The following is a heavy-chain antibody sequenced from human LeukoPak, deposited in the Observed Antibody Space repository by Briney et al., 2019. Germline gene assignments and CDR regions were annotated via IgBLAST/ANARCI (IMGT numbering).Heavy chain of an antibody. V-gene: IGHV4-59*12. D-gene: IGHD5-18*01. CDR1: GDSLRSYY. CDR2: IYYSGST. CDR3: ARGNIVDTAMVYYFDY. J-gene: IGHJ4*02. Sequence: SETLSLTCTVSGDSLRSYYWSWIRQPPGKGLEWIGYIYYSGSTNSNPSLRSRVAISVDTSKNQFSLKLSSVTAADTAVYYCARGNIVDTAMVYYFDYWGQGTLVTVSS.